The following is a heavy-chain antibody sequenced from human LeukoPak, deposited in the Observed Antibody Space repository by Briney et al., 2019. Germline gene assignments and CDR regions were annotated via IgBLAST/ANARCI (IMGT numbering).Heavy chain of an antibody. V-gene: IGHV4-59*08. D-gene: IGHD2-8*01. CDR1: GGSISSYY. CDR2: IYYSGST. Sequence: SETLSLTCAVSGGSISSYYWSWVRQPPGKGLEWVGYIYYSGSTNYNPSLKSRVTISVDTSKNQFSLKLSSVTAADTAVYYCARYLTATDAFDIWGQGTMVTVSS. CDR3: ARYLTATDAFDI. J-gene: IGHJ3*02.